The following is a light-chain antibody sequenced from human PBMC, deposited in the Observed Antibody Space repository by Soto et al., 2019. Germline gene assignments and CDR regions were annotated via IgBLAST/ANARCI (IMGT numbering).Light chain of an antibody. CDR2: EVN. Sequence: QSALTQPASVSGSPGQSITISCTGTSSDVGRYNLVSWYQHHPGKAPKLMIYEVNKRPSGVSIRFSGSRSGNSASLTISGLQADDEADYYCCSYVGSSTVGVFGTGTKVTVL. J-gene: IGLJ1*01. CDR3: CSYVGSSTVGV. CDR1: SSDVGRYNL. V-gene: IGLV2-23*02.